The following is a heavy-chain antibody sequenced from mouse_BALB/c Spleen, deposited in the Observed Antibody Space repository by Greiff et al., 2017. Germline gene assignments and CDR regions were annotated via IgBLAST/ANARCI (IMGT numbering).Heavy chain of an antibody. D-gene: IGHD2-4*01. V-gene: IGHV5-6-5*01. J-gene: IGHJ3*01. Sequence: EVNVVESGGGLVKPGGSLKLSCAASGFTFSSYAMSWVRQTPEKRLEWVASISSGGSTYYPDSVKGRFTISRDNARNILYLQMSSLRSEDTAMYYCARGQDDYSWFAYWGQGTLVTVSA. CDR2: ISSGGST. CDR3: ARGQDDYSWFAY. CDR1: GFTFSSYA.